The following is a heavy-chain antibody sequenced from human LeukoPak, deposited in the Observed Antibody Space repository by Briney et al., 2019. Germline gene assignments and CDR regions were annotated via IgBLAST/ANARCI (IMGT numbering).Heavy chain of an antibody. CDR3: AREQDSSGYYGSDY. J-gene: IGHJ4*02. Sequence: GGSLRLSCAASGFTFSSYSMNWVRQAPGKGLEWVSSISSSSSYIYYADSVKGRFTISRDNAKNSLYLQMNSLRAEDTAVYYCAREQDSSGYYGSDYWGQGTLVTVSS. CDR2: ISSSSSYI. V-gene: IGHV3-21*01. CDR1: GFTFSSYS. D-gene: IGHD3-22*01.